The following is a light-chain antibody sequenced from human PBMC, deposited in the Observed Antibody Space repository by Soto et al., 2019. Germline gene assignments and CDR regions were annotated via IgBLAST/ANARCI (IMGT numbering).Light chain of an antibody. Sequence: EIVLTQSPATLSLSPGERATLSCRASQSVSSYLAWYQQKPGQAPRLLIYDASNRATGIPARFSGSGSGTDFTLTISSLEPEDFAVYYCKQSSNWPRTLGHGTKVDIK. CDR1: QSVSSY. V-gene: IGKV3-11*01. CDR3: KQSSNWPRT. CDR2: DAS. J-gene: IGKJ1*01.